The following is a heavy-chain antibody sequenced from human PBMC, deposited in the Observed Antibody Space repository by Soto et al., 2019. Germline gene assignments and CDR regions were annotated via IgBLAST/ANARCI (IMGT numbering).Heavy chain of an antibody. CDR3: AKSGAAAGRYGMDV. J-gene: IGHJ6*02. CDR1: GFTFSSYG. CDR2: ISYDGSNK. V-gene: IGHV3-30*18. Sequence: GGSLRLSCAASGFTFSSYGMHWVRQAPGKGLEWVAVISYDGSNKYYADSVKGRFTISRDNSKNTLYLQMNSLRAEDTAVYYCAKSGAAAGRYGMDVWGQGTTVTVSS. D-gene: IGHD6-13*01.